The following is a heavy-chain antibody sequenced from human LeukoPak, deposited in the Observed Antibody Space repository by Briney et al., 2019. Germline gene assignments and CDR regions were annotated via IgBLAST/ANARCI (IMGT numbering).Heavy chain of an antibody. Sequence: GGSLRLSCVASGFTVSTNHMNWVRQAPGRGLEWVSVIHNGGSTYYADSVKGRFTISRDNSKNTLYLEMNSLRMEDTAKYYCATSRVFDHWGQGTLVTVSS. CDR3: ATSRVFDH. CDR1: GFTVSTNH. J-gene: IGHJ4*02. CDR2: IHNGGST. V-gene: IGHV3-66*02.